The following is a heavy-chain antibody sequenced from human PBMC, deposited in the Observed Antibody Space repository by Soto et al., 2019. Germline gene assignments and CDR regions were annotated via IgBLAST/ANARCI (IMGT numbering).Heavy chain of an antibody. V-gene: IGHV1-18*04. CDR1: GYTFTSYG. CDR3: GRVWPGVESSGFLDFDY. Sequence: QVQLVQSGAEVKKPGASVKVSCKASGYTFTSYGISWVRQAPGQGLEWMGWISAYNGNTNYAQKLQGRVTMTTDTSTSTAYMELRSLRSDDTAVYYCGRVWPGVESSGFLDFDYWGQGTLVTVSS. CDR2: ISAYNGNT. J-gene: IGHJ4*02. D-gene: IGHD3-22*01.